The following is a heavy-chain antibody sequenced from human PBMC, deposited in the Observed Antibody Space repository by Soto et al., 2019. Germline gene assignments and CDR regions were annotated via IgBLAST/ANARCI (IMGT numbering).Heavy chain of an antibody. CDR1: GFTFSSYW. D-gene: IGHD3-22*01. Sequence: QPGGSLRLSCAASGFTFSSYWMHWVRQAPGKGLVWVSRINSDGSSTSYADSVKGRFTISRDNAKNTLYLQMNSLRAEDTAVYYCARVSTTSGYYYEKAPFDYWGQGTLVTVSS. V-gene: IGHV3-74*01. CDR3: ARVSTTSGYYYEKAPFDY. J-gene: IGHJ4*02. CDR2: INSDGSST.